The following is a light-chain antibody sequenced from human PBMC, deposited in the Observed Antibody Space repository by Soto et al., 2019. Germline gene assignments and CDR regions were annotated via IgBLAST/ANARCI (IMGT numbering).Light chain of an antibody. CDR3: SSYTSSGTRV. CDR2: DVS. Sequence: HSVLTQPASVSGSPGQSITISCTGTSSDVGRYNYVSWYQQHPGKAPKLMIYDVSNRPSGVSNRFSGSKSGNTASLTISGLQAEDEADYYCSSYTSSGTRVFGTGTKLTVL. CDR1: SSDVGRYNY. V-gene: IGLV2-14*01. J-gene: IGLJ1*01.